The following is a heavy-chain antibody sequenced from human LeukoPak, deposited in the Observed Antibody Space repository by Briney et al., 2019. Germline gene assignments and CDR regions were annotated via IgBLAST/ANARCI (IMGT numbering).Heavy chain of an antibody. CDR1: GFTFSDYY. D-gene: IGHD6-13*01. J-gene: IGHJ4*02. CDR3: ARDRSSSWYDY. CDR2: ISSSGNTI. V-gene: IGHV3-11*01. Sequence: GGSLRLSCAASGFTFSDYYMSWIRQAPGKGLEWVSYISSSGNTIYYADSVKGRFTISRDNAKNSLYLQMNSLRAEDTAVYYCARDRSSSWYDYWGQGTLVTVSS.